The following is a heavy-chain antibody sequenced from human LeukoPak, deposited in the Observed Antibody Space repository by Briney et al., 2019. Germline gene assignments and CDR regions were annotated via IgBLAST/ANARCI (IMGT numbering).Heavy chain of an antibody. Sequence: GASVKVSCKASGHTFVSFGISWVRQAPGQGLEWMGWVSANNGDTIYTEKFQDRVTMTTDTSTNTAYMEVRSLRSDDTAVYYCARDRRDWFDSWGQGTLVTVSS. CDR1: GHTFVSFG. V-gene: IGHV1-18*01. CDR3: ARDRRDWFDS. J-gene: IGHJ5*01. CDR2: VSANNGDT.